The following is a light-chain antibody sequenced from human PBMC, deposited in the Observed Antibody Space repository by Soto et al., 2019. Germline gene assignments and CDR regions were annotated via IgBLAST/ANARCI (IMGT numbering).Light chain of an antibody. Sequence: EIVMPQSPVTLSVSPGERATLSCRASQSVSSNLAWYQQNPGQAPSLLIYGAFTRATGIPARFSGTGSGTEFTLTISSLQSEDFALYYCQQYNDWPLTFGQGTKVDIK. CDR3: QQYNDWPLT. CDR2: GAF. J-gene: IGKJ1*01. V-gene: IGKV3-15*01. CDR1: QSVSSN.